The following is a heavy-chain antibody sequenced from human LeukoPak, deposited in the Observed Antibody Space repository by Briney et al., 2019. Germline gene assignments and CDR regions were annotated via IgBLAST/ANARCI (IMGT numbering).Heavy chain of an antibody. CDR3: AKGKVNHLGALDF. Sequence: PGGSLRLSCAASGFTFSSYAMTWVRQAPGKGLEWVSTISDSGARTNYADSVMGRFIISRDNSRKTFHLQMDSLRADDTAIYYCAKGKVNHLGALDFWGQGTLVTVPS. CDR1: GFTFSSYA. CDR2: ISDSGART. D-gene: IGHD1-26*01. V-gene: IGHV3-23*01. J-gene: IGHJ4*02.